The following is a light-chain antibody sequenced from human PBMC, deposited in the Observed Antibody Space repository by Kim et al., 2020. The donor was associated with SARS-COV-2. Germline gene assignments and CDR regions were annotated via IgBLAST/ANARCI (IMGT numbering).Light chain of an antibody. V-gene: IGKV1-5*03. Sequence: DIQMTQSPSTLSASVGDRVTITCRASQSISSWLAWYQQKPGKAPKLLIYKASSLESGVPSRFSGSGSGTEFTLTISSLQPDDFATYYCQQYKSYLTFGQGTKLEI. CDR1: QSISSW. CDR2: KAS. J-gene: IGKJ2*01. CDR3: QQYKSYLT.